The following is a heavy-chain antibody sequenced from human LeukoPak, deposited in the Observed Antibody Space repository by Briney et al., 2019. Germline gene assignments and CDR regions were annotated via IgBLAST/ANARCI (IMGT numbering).Heavy chain of an antibody. CDR3: ASQELTGDPDDVFDI. J-gene: IGHJ3*02. Sequence: PSETLSLTCTVSGGSISSYYWSWIRQPPGKGLEWIGYIYYSGSTNYNPSLKSRVTISVDTSKNQFSLKLSSVTAADTAVYYCASQELTGDPDDVFDIWGQGKMVPVSS. D-gene: IGHD7-27*01. V-gene: IGHV4-59*08. CDR1: GGSISSYY. CDR2: IYYSGST.